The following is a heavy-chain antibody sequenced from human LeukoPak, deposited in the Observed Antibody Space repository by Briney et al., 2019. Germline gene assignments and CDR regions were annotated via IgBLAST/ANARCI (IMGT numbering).Heavy chain of an antibody. Sequence: QPGGSLRLSCAASGFPLSDYALSWVRQAPGKGLEWVSGISGGTYDADSVRGRFTISRDNSKNTLYLQVNSLRAEDTAVYYCAKGVSKYDFDYWGQGTLVTVSS. D-gene: IGHD4-11*01. J-gene: IGHJ4*02. V-gene: IGHV3-23*01. CDR1: GFPLSDYA. CDR2: ISGGT. CDR3: AKGVSKYDFDY.